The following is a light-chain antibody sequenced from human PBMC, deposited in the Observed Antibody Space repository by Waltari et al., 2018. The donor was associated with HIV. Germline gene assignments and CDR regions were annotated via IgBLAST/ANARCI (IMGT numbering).Light chain of an antibody. Sequence: QSTLTQPVSVSGSPGQSITISCTGTSSDVFNYNYVSWYQQHPDRAPKLMIYEVSNRPSGVSNRFSGSKSGNTASLTISGLQAEDEADYYCSSYTRSSTYVFGTGPKVTVL. V-gene: IGLV2-14*01. J-gene: IGLJ1*01. CDR2: EVS. CDR1: SSDVFNYNY. CDR3: SSYTRSSTYV.